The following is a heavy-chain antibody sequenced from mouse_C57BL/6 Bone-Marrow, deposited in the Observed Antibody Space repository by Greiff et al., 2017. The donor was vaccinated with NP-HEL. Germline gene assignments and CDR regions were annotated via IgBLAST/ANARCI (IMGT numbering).Heavy chain of an antibody. CDR3: ARMEAPYYYAMDY. CDR1: GYSITSGYY. CDR2: ISYDGSN. Sequence: EVKLQESGPGLVKPSQSLSLTCSVTGYSITSGYYWNWIRQFPGNKLEWMGYISYDGSNNYNPSLKNRISITRDTSKNQFFLKLNSVTTEDTATYYCARMEAPYYYAMDYWGQGTSVTVSS. J-gene: IGHJ4*01. V-gene: IGHV3-6*01. D-gene: IGHD3-2*02.